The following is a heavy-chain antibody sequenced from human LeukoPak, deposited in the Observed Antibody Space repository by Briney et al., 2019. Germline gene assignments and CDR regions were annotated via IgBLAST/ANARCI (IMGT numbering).Heavy chain of an antibody. CDR2: INHSGST. D-gene: IGHD5-18*01. J-gene: IGHJ4*02. CDR1: GGSFSGYY. V-gene: IGHV4-34*01. Sequence: PSETLSLTCAVCGGSFSGYYWSWIRQPPGKALECIGEINHSGSTNYNPSLKSRVHISVDTSKKQFSLKLSSLTAADPAVYYCARAYGYSYGYDYWGQGTLVPVSS. CDR3: ARAYGYSYGYDY.